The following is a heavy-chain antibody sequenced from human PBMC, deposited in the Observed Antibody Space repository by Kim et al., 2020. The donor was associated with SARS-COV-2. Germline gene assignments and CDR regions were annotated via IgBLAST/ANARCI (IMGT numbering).Heavy chain of an antibody. D-gene: IGHD3-10*01. CDR2: IVVGSGNT. Sequence: SVKVSCKASGFTFTSSAMQWVRQARGQRLEWIGWIVVGSGNTNYAQKFQERVTITRDMSTSTAYMELSSLRSEDTAVYYCAAGAHMVRDTYGMDVWGQGTTVTVSS. CDR1: GFTFTSSA. V-gene: IGHV1-58*02. CDR3: AAGAHMVRDTYGMDV. J-gene: IGHJ6*02.